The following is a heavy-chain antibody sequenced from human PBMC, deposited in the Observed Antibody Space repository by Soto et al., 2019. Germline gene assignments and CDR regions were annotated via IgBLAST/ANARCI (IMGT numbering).Heavy chain of an antibody. Sequence: QVQLQQWGAGPLRPLETLSLTCGVSGGSFSGYYWAWIRQSPGKGLEWIGEINDRGSINYNPSLKIRVSISVGTSKNHYSLNLRSVTAADTAVYYCARESHDILTGPPWVWYFDLWGRGTLVTVSS. D-gene: IGHD3-9*01. CDR2: INDRGSI. CDR1: GGSFSGYY. CDR3: ARESHDILTGPPWVWYFDL. J-gene: IGHJ2*01. V-gene: IGHV4-34*01.